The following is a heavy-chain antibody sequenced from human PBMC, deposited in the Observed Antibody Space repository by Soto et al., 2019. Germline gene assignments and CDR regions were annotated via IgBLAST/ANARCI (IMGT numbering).Heavy chain of an antibody. Sequence: PSETLSLTCTVSGGSISGYYWSWIRQPPGERLEWIGYIDYYGSTNYNPSLKSRVTISVDTSKKQFSLNLGSVTAANTAVHYCARNLGDGGGYVYPGSDPGGKEPLATFP. D-gene: IGHD3-16*01. CDR1: GGSISGYY. CDR2: IDYYGST. CDR3: ARNLGDGGGYVYPGSDP. V-gene: IGHV4-59*01. J-gene: IGHJ5*02.